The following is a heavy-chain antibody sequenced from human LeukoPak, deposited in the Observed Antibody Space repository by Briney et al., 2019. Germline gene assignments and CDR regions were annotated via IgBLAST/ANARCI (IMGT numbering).Heavy chain of an antibody. J-gene: IGHJ4*02. Sequence: GGSLRLSCAASGFTFSTYAMHWVRQAPGKGLEWVAVISYDGSSKYYADSVKGRFTISRDNSKNTLYLQMNSLRAEDTAVYYCARSGGVTTTLGYWGQGTLVTVSS. D-gene: IGHD4-17*01. V-gene: IGHV3-30*04. CDR3: ARSGGVTTTLGY. CDR2: ISYDGSSK. CDR1: GFTFSTYA.